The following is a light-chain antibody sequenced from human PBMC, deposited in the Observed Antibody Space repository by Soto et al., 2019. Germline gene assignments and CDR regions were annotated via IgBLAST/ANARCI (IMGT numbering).Light chain of an antibody. CDR1: QTVSRS. Sequence: VLTQSPATLSLSPGERATLSCRASQTVSRSLAWYQQKPGQAPRLLIYEASNRATGIPARFSGSGSGADFTLTIRSLGPEDFALYYCQQHINWPLTFGGGTKADI. CDR2: EAS. J-gene: IGKJ4*01. CDR3: QQHINWPLT. V-gene: IGKV3-11*01.